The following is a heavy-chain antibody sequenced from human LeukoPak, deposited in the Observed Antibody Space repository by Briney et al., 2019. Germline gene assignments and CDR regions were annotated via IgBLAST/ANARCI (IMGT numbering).Heavy chain of an antibody. CDR2: IIPIFGTA. D-gene: IGHD3-16*02. CDR1: GGTFSSYA. J-gene: IGHJ3*02. CDR3: ARDRGGVTFGGVIVNDAFDI. V-gene: IGHV1-69*13. Sequence: SVKVSCKASGGTFSSYAISWVRQAPGQGLEWMGGIIPIFGTANYAQKFQGRVTITADESTSTAYMELSSLRSEDTAVYYCARDRGGVTFGGVIVNDAFDIWGQGTMVTVSS.